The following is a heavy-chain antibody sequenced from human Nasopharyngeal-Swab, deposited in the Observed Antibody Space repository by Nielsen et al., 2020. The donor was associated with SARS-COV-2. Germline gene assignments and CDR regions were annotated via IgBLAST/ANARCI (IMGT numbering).Heavy chain of an antibody. CDR1: GGSFGGYY. J-gene: IGHJ4*02. D-gene: IGHD7-27*01. CDR3: ARGGIPTGDLPTGYYFDY. Sequence: SETLSLTCAVYGGSFGGYYWSWIRQPPGEGLEWIGEINHSGSTNYNPSLKSRVTISVDTSKNQFSLKLSSVTAAGTAVYYCARGGIPTGDLPTGYYFDYWGQGTLVTVSS. CDR2: INHSGST. V-gene: IGHV4-34*01.